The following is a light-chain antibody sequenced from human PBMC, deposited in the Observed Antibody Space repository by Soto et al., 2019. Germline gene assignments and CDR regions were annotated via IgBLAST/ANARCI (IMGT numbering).Light chain of an antibody. CDR3: QQYGSSPPWT. V-gene: IGKV3-15*01. J-gene: IGKJ1*01. CDR2: DAS. Sequence: EIVMTQSPATLSVSPGERVTLSCRASQSVSNKLAWYQQKPGQAPRLLIYDASGRAGSVPARLSGSGSGTEFTLTISRLEPEDFAVYYCQQYGSSPPWTFGQGTKVEIK. CDR1: QSVSNK.